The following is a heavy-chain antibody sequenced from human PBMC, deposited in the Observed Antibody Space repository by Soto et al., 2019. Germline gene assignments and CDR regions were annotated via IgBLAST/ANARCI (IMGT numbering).Heavy chain of an antibody. Sequence: SETLSLTCTFSGDSINSDKYYWGWIRQPPGKGLEWIGSIYFRGNTYYNPSLQTRVTISLDKSKSQFSLKLNSVTAADSAVYLCARLEGLATISYYFDFWGQGALVTVSS. CDR2: IYFRGNT. CDR3: ARLEGLATISYYFDF. CDR1: GDSINSDKYY. D-gene: IGHD3-9*01. V-gene: IGHV4-39*01. J-gene: IGHJ4*02.